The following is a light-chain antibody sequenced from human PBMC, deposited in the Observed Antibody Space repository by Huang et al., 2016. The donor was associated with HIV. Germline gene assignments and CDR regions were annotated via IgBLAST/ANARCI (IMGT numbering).Light chain of an antibody. CDR1: QSVTSN. J-gene: IGKJ1*01. Sequence: EIVMTQSPATLSVSPGERATLSCRASQSVTSNLAWYQQKPGQAPRLPIYGASTRATGIPARFSGSGSGTDFTLTISSLQSEDFAVYYCQQYNNWPPWTFGQGTKVEIK. CDR3: QQYNNWPPWT. V-gene: IGKV3-15*01. CDR2: GAS.